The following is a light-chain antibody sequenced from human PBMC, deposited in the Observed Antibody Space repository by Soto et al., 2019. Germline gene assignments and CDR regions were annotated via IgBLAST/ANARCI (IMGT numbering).Light chain of an antibody. CDR1: QSVDSVY. J-gene: IGKJ2*01. CDR2: AAS. V-gene: IGKV3-20*01. CDR3: QQYDTSPPRYT. Sequence: EIVLTQSPGTLSLSPGERATLSCRASQSVDSVYLTWYQQKPDQAPRLLIYAASTRAAGIPSRFSGSGSGTDFTLTISRLEHEDFAVYYCQQYDTSPPRYTFGQGTKVEIK.